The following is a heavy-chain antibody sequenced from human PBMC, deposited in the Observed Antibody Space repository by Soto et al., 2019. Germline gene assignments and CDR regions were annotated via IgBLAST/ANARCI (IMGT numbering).Heavy chain of an antibody. CDR1: GGSISSYY. V-gene: IGHV4-59*08. D-gene: IGHD4-17*01. CDR3: ARHAIPDGDLGYFDY. Sequence: SETLSLTCTVSGGSISSYYWSWIRQPPGKGLEWIGYIYYSGSTNYNPSLKSRVTISVDTSKNQFSLKLSSVTAADTAVYYCARHAIPDGDLGYFDYWGQGTLVTVSS. CDR2: IYYSGST. J-gene: IGHJ4*02.